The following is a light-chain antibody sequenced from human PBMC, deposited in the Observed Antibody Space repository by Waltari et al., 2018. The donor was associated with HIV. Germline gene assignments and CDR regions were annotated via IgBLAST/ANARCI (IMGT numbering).Light chain of an antibody. CDR2: GRN. CDR1: SLRNYS. V-gene: IGLV3-19*01. J-gene: IGLJ3*02. CDR3: NSRDSSGNLWV. Sequence: SSELTQDPAVSVALGQNIRITCQGDSLRNYSARWYQQEPGQATLLFLYGRNDRTSGIPDRFSGSKSGNTSSLTISGVQAEDEADYYCNSRDSSGNLWVFGGGTKLTVL.